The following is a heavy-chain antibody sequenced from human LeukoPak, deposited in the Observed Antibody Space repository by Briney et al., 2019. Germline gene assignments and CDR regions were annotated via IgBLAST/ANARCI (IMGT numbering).Heavy chain of an antibody. CDR1: GYTFTSYA. CDR3: ARDSGSTMVRGVMVSSYWFDP. D-gene: IGHD3-10*01. CDR2: INAGNGNT. Sequence: ASVKVSCKASGYTFTSYAMHWVGQAPGQRLEWMGWINAGNGNTKYSQKFQGRVTITRDTSSSTAYMELSSLRSENTAVDCCARDSGSTMVRGVMVSSYWFDPWGQGTLVTGSS. V-gene: IGHV1-3*01. J-gene: IGHJ5*02.